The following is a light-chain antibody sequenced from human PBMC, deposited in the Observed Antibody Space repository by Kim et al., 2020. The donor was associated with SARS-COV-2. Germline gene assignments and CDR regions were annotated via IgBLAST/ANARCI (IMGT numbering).Light chain of an antibody. J-gene: IGLJ3*02. CDR2: QNS. CDR1: KLGDKL. CDR3: QAWDSTTAV. Sequence: SVSPGQTASITCSGDKLGDKLASWYQQKPGQSPVLVMYQNSKRYSGIPGRFSGSNSGNTATLTISGTQAMDEADYFCQAWDSTTAVFGGGTQLTVL. V-gene: IGLV3-1*01.